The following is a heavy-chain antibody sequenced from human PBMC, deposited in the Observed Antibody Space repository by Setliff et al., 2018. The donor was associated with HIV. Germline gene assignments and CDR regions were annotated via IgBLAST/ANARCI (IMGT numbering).Heavy chain of an antibody. Sequence: PSETLSLTCLAFGYSITNGNYWAWIRQSPRKGLEWIGSIYSTGHTYYNPSHKSRLTMSVDTAKNRFSLKLISVTAADTAVYYCARDRALRFSKSPSFNYLDVWGQGALVTVS. CDR2: IYSTGHT. V-gene: IGHV4-38-2*02. J-gene: IGHJ6*02. CDR3: ARDRALRFSKSPSFNYLDV. D-gene: IGHD3-10*01. CDR1: GYSITNGNY.